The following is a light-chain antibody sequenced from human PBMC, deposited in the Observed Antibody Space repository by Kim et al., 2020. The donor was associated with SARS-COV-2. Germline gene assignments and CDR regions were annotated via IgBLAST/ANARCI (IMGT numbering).Light chain of an antibody. Sequence: QSVLTQPPSVSAAPGQKVTISCSGSSSNIGNNYVSWYQQLPGTAPKLLIYDNNKRPSGIPDRFSGSKSGTSATLGITGLQTGDEDDYYCGTWDSSLRVVFGGGTQLTVL. CDR3: GTWDSSLRVV. CDR2: DNN. J-gene: IGLJ2*01. V-gene: IGLV1-51*01. CDR1: SSNIGNNY.